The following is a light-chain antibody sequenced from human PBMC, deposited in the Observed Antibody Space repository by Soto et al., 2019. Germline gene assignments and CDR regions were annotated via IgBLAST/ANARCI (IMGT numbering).Light chain of an antibody. Sequence: QSALTQPASVSGSPGQSITLSCTGTSSDIGGYDYVSWYQRHPGKAPKLIIYDVNNRPSGVYNRFSGSKSGNTASLTISGLQAEDEADYYCTSYAGGSSHVVFGGGTKLTVL. V-gene: IGLV2-14*01. CDR2: DVN. CDR1: SSDIGGYDY. CDR3: TSYAGGSSHVV. J-gene: IGLJ2*01.